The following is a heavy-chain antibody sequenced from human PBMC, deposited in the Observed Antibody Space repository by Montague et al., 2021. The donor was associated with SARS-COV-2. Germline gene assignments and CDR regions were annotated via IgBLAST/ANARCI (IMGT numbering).Heavy chain of an antibody. Sequence: PALVKPTQTLTLTCTFSGFSLSTSGVGVGWIRQPPGKALEWLALXYWDDDKRYSPSLKSRLTITKDTSKNQVVLTMTNMDPVDTATYYCAHRRPGSGGYYFDYWGQGTLVTVSS. CDR3: AHRRPGSGGYYFDY. CDR2: XYWDDDK. V-gene: IGHV2-5*02. CDR1: GFSLSTSGVG. D-gene: IGHD3-10*01. J-gene: IGHJ4*02.